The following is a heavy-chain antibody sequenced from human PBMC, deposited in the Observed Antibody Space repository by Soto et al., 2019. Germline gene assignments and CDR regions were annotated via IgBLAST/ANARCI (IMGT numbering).Heavy chain of an antibody. CDR2: ISSSSSYI. CDR3: ASWHQHLIRDGDSYGWHRFDY. D-gene: IGHD6-19*01. J-gene: IGHJ4*02. Sequence: GGSLGLSCAASGFIFSSYSMNWVRQAPGKGLEWVSSISSSSSYIDYADSVEGRFTISRDNAKNSLYLQMNSLRADDTAVYYCASWHQHLIRDGDSYGWHRFDYWGQGTLVTVSS. V-gene: IGHV3-21*01. CDR1: GFIFSSYS.